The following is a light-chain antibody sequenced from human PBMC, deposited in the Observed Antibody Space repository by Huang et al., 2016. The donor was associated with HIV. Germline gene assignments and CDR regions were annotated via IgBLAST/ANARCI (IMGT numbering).Light chain of an antibody. V-gene: IGKV3-11*01. CDR2: DTY. CDR1: QSVGNY. CDR3: QQRSSGVT. J-gene: IGKJ4*01. Sequence: IVLTQSPATLSCYPGERVTLSCRASQSVGNYIAWYQQTPGQSSKLLIYDTYNWATGTPVRFSGSGSGTDFTLTISRLESEDFAVYYCQQRSSGVTFGGGTKVQVK.